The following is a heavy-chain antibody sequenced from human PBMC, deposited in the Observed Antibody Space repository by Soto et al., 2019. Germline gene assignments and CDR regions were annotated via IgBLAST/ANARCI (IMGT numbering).Heavy chain of an antibody. CDR1: GGSISSGDYY. D-gene: IGHD6-13*01. Sequence: SETLSLTCTVSGGSISSGDYYWSWIRQPPGKGLEWIGYIYYSGSTYYNPSLKSRVTISVDTSKNQFSLKLSSVTAADTAVYYYARRIAAAQPGYFDYWGQGTLVTVSS. J-gene: IGHJ4*02. CDR2: IYYSGST. V-gene: IGHV4-30-4*01. CDR3: ARRIAAAQPGYFDY.